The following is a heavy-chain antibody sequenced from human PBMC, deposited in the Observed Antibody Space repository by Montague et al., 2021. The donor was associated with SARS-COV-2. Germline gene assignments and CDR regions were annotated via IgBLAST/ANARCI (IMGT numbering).Heavy chain of an antibody. CDR1: GGSISGSH. D-gene: IGHD2-15*01. CDR3: AKYGKSVVVANAWGYYDY. V-gene: IGHV4-59*01. J-gene: IGHJ4*02. CDR2: IHYTGGT. Sequence: SETLSLTCTVSGGSISGSHWSWIRQPPGKGLEWIGYIHYTGGTSYNPSLKSRVTISVETSRNHFSLNLNSVTAADTAVYYCAKYGKSVVVANAWGYYDYWGQGMLVTVSS.